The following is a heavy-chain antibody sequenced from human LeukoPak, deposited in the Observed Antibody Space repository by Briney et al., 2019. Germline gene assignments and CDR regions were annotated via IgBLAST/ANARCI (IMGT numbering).Heavy chain of an antibody. D-gene: IGHD4-23*01. J-gene: IGHJ4*02. Sequence: SETLSLTCTVSGGSISSGYYWGWIRQPPGKGLEWIGSIYHSGSTYYNPSLKSRVTISVDTSKNQFSLKLSSVTAADTAVYYCARGARWSPLTYYFDYWGQGTLVTVSS. CDR3: ARGARWSPLTYYFDY. V-gene: IGHV4-38-2*02. CDR2: IYHSGST. CDR1: GGSISSGYY.